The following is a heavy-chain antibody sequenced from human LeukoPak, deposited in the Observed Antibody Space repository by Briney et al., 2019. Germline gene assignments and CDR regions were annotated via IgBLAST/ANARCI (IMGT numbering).Heavy chain of an antibody. CDR1: GYTFSSYW. D-gene: IGHD3-10*01. CDR2: IYPGDSDT. J-gene: IGHJ4*02. CDR3: ARQPMVPGQEWLGYFDY. V-gene: IGHV5-51*01. Sequence: GESLKISCKGSGYTFSSYWIAWVRQMPGKGLEWMGLIYPGDSDTRYSPSFQGQVTISADKSISTAYLQWSSLKASDTAMYYCARQPMVPGQEWLGYFDYWGQGTLVTVSS.